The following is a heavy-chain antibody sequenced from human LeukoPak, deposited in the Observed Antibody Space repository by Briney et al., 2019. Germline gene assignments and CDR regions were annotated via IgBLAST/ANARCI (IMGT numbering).Heavy chain of an antibody. CDR2: ISSSSSYI. J-gene: IGHJ4*02. CDR1: GFTFSSYS. CDR3: ARDSYGDSGRRVFDY. V-gene: IGHV3-21*01. Sequence: GGSLRLSCAASGFTFSSYSMNWVRQAPGKGLEWVSSISSSSSYIYYADSVKGRFTISRDNAKNSLYLQMNSLRAEDTAVYYCARDSYGDSGRRVFDYWGQGTLVTVSS. D-gene: IGHD4-17*01.